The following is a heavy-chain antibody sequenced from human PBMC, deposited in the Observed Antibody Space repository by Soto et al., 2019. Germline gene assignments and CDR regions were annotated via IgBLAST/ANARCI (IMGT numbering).Heavy chain of an antibody. CDR2: ISWNSGRI. Sequence: GGSLRLSCAASGFTFDDYAMYWVRQVPGKGLEWVSGISWNSGRIGYADSVKGRFTISRDNSKNTLYLQMNRLRAEDTAVYYCARSRTSLPFVEYYDSSGTSYRIYVSAQRTKVTVSS. D-gene: IGHD3-22*01. CDR3: ARSRTSLPFVEYYDSSGTSYRIYV. J-gene: IGHJ6*02. CDR1: GFTFDDYA. V-gene: IGHV3-9*01.